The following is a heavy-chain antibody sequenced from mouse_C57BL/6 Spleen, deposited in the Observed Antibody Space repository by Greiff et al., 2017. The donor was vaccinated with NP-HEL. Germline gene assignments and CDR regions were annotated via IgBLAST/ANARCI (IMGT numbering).Heavy chain of an antibody. V-gene: IGHV1-80*01. J-gene: IGHJ3*01. D-gene: IGHD1-1*01. CDR1: GYAFSSYW. Sequence: VQLQQSGAELVKPGASVKISCKASGYAFSSYWMNWVKQRPGKGLEWIGQIYPGDGDTNYNGKFKGKATLTADKSSSTAYMQLSSLTAEDSAVYFCARSDYGSSFAYWGQGTLVTVSA. CDR2: IYPGDGDT. CDR3: ARSDYGSSFAY.